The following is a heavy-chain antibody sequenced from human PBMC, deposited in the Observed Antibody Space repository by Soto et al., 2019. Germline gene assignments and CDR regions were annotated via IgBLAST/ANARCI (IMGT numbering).Heavy chain of an antibody. Sequence: GGSLRLSCAASGFTVSSNYMSWVRQAPGKGLEWVSVIYSGGSTYYADSVKGRFTISRHNSKNTLYLQMNSLRAEDTAVYYCASLYCSSTSCYEGYYYYYMDVWGKGTTVTVS. J-gene: IGHJ6*03. CDR3: ASLYCSSTSCYEGYYYYYMDV. CDR1: GFTVSSNY. CDR2: IYSGGST. D-gene: IGHD2-2*01. V-gene: IGHV3-53*04.